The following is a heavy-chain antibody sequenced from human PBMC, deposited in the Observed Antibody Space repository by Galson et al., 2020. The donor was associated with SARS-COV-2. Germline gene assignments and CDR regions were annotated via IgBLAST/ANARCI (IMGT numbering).Heavy chain of an antibody. CDR2: MNPNSGNT. D-gene: IGHD2-2*01. J-gene: IGHJ5*02. CDR1: GYTFTSYD. V-gene: IGHV1-8*01. CDR3: ARGPYCSSTSCYLYGFDP. Sequence: ASVKVSCKASGYTFTSYDINWVRQATGQGLEWMGWMNPNSGNTGYAQKFQGRVTMTRNTSINTAYMELSSLRSEDTAVYYCARGPYCSSTSCYLYGFDPWGQGTLVTVSS.